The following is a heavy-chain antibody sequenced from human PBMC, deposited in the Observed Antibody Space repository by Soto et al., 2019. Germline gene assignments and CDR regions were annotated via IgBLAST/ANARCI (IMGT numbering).Heavy chain of an antibody. J-gene: IGHJ4*02. D-gene: IGHD2-15*01. CDR1: GGSISSGGYY. V-gene: IGHV4-31*03. CDR3: ASLVKKPDLYCSGGSCHY. Sequence: PSETLSLTCTVSGGSISSGGYYWSWIRQHPGKGLEWIGYIYYSGSTYYNPSLKSRVTISVDTSKKQFSLKLSSVTAADTAVYYCASLVKKPDLYCSGGSCHYWGQGTLVTVSS. CDR2: IYYSGST.